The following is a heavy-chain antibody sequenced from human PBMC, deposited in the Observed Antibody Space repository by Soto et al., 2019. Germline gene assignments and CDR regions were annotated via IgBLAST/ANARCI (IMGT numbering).Heavy chain of an antibody. D-gene: IGHD3-16*01. Sequence: EVQLVESGGDLVQPGGSLRLTCAASGLTFSRYWMSWVRQAPGKGPEWVANINPDGSERYYVDSVKGRFTFSRDNAKNSLHLQMNSRRADDTAVYYCARVGAQGHAFDIWGQGTMVIVSS. CDR1: GLTFSRYW. CDR2: INPDGSER. CDR3: ARVGAQGHAFDI. V-gene: IGHV3-7*03. J-gene: IGHJ3*02.